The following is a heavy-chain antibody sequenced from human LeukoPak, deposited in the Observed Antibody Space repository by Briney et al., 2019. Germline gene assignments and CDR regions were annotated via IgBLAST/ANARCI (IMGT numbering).Heavy chain of an antibody. CDR1: GFTFDDYT. D-gene: IGHD1-26*01. V-gene: IGHV3-43*01. J-gene: IGHJ4*02. CDR3: AKGTYSGSYYVDY. CDR2: ISWDGGST. Sequence: GGSLRLSCAASGFTFDDYTMHWVRQAPGKGLEWVSLISWDGGSTYYADSVKGRFTISRDNSKNSLYLQMNSLGTEDTALYYCAKGTYSGSYYVDYWGQGTLVTVSS.